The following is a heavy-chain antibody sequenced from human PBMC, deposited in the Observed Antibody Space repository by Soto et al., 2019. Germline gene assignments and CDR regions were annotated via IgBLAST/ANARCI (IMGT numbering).Heavy chain of an antibody. D-gene: IGHD6-6*01. Sequence: GGSLRLSCAASGFTFSSYAMSWVRQAPGKGLEWVSAISSSGSTIYYADSVKGRFTISRDNAKNSLYLQMNSLRAEDTAVYYCARKIYSSSSNWFDPWGQGTLVTVSS. J-gene: IGHJ5*02. V-gene: IGHV3-21*04. CDR3: ARKIYSSSSNWFDP. CDR2: ISSSGSTI. CDR1: GFTFSSYA.